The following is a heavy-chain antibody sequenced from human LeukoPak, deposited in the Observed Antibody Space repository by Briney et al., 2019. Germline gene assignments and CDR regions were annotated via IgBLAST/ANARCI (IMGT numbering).Heavy chain of an antibody. CDR1: GFTFSYYS. CDR2: ISNSGRTI. Sequence: GGSLRLSCATSGFTFSYYSMHWVRQAPGRGLEWVSYISNSGRTIYYADSVKGRFTISRDNAKNSVYLQMNSLRAEDTAVYYCARERMRLFGDHWGQGTLVTVSS. CDR3: ARERMRLFGDH. V-gene: IGHV3-48*01. J-gene: IGHJ4*02. D-gene: IGHD3-3*01.